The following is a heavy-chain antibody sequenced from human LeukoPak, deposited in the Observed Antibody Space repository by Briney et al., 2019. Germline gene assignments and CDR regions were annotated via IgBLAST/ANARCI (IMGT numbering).Heavy chain of an antibody. V-gene: IGHV3-21*01. CDR2: ITNGGTYI. Sequence: GGSLRLSCAASGFIFSTYTMNWVRQAPGKGLQWVSSITNGGTYIYYADSVKGRFTISRDNTKNSLYLQLDSLSAEDTAVYYCVRLVGAFYLDSWGQGTLVTVAS. J-gene: IGHJ4*02. D-gene: IGHD1-26*01. CDR3: VRLVGAFYLDS. CDR1: GFIFSTYT.